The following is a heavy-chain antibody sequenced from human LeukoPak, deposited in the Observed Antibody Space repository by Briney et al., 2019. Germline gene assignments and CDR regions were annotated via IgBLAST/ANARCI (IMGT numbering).Heavy chain of an antibody. CDR2: IYYSGST. Sequence: PSETLSLTCTVSGGSISCGGYYWSWIRQHPGKGLEWIGYIYYSGSTYYNPSLKSRVTISVDTSKNQFSLKLSSVTAADTAVYYCARGFVGYSYGYPYYYYGMDVWGQGTTVTVSS. V-gene: IGHV4-31*03. J-gene: IGHJ6*02. CDR1: GGSISCGGYY. CDR3: ARGFVGYSYGYPYYYYGMDV. D-gene: IGHD5-18*01.